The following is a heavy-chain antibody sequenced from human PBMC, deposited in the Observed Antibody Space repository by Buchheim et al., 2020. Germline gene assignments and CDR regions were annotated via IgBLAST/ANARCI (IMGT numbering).Heavy chain of an antibody. CDR1: GGSISSGSYY. J-gene: IGHJ5*02. CDR3: ARDRWAVAGIPSWFDP. D-gene: IGHD6-19*01. Sequence: QVQLQESGPGLVKPSQTLSLTCTVSGGSISSGSYYWSWIRQPAGKGLEWIGRIYTSGSTNYNPSLKSRVTISVDTSKNQFSLKLSSVTAADTAVYYCARDRWAVAGIPSWFDPWGQGTL. V-gene: IGHV4-61*02. CDR2: IYTSGST.